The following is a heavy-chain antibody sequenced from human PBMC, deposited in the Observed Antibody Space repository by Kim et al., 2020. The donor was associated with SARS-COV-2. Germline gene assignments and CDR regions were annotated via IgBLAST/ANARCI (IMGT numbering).Heavy chain of an antibody. CDR1: GGSISSSSYY. CDR2: IYYSGST. J-gene: IGHJ4*02. V-gene: IGHV4-39*01. Sequence: SETLSLTCTVSGGSISSSSYYWGWIRQPPGKGLEWIGSIYYSGSTYYNPFLKSRVTISVDTSKNQFSLKLSSVTAADTAVYYCARTLSVLRYFDWLLGSIDYWGQGTLVTVSS. CDR3: ARTLSVLRYFDWLLGSIDY. D-gene: IGHD3-9*01.